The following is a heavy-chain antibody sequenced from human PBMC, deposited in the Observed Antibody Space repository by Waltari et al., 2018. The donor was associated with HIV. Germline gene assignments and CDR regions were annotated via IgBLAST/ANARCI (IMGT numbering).Heavy chain of an antibody. CDR3: APSGYGGNSGRLDY. J-gene: IGHJ4*02. Sequence: QVQLQESGPGLVKPSETLSLTCTVSGGSISSYYWSWIRQPAGKGLEWIGRIYTSGSTNYNPSRKSRVTMSVDTSKNQFSLKLSSVTAADTAVYYCAPSGYGGNSGRLDYWGQGTLVTVSS. CDR1: GGSISSYY. CDR2: IYTSGST. V-gene: IGHV4-4*07. D-gene: IGHD4-17*01.